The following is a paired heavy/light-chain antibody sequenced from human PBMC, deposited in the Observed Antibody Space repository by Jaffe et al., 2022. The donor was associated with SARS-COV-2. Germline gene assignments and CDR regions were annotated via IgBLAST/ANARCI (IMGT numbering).Light chain of an antibody. J-gene: IGLJ2*01. CDR2: RVS. CDR1: SSDVGGYNY. CDR3: CSYAGRYTLV. Sequence: QSALTQPRSVSGSPGQSVTISCTGTSSDVGGYNYVSWYQQHPGKAPKLMIYRVSERPSGVPDRFSGSKSGNAASLTISGLQAEDEADYYCCSYAGRYTLVFGGGTKLTVL. V-gene: IGLV2-11*01.
Heavy chain of an antibody. J-gene: IGHJ4*02. D-gene: IGHD6-19*01. CDR3: ARDFTGWSLD. CDR1: GFTFSDSE. CDR2: ISDNGRPT. V-gene: IGHV3-48*03. Sequence: DVQLVESGGGLVQPGGSLRLSCAASGFTFSDSEMNWVRQAPGKGLEWISYISDNGRPTYYADSVKGRFTVSRDNAKNSLYLQMNNLRVEDTAVYYCARDFTGWSLDWGQGTLVSVSA.